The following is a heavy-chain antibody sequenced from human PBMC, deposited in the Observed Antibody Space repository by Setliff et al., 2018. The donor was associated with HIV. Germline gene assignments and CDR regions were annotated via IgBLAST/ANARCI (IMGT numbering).Heavy chain of an antibody. Sequence: PSETLSLTCSVSGGSISSRNYYWGWIRQPPGKGLEWIGSIYYSGSTYYNPSLKSRVTISVDTSKNQFSLKLSSVTAADTAAYYCAREIPYSFGYYFDYWGQGTLITVS. CDR1: GGSISSRNYY. D-gene: IGHD5-18*01. CDR2: IYYSGST. V-gene: IGHV4-39*02. CDR3: AREIPYSFGYYFDY. J-gene: IGHJ4*02.